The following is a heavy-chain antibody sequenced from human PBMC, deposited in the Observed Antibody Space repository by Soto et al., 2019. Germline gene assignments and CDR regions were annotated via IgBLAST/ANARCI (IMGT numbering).Heavy chain of an antibody. CDR2: ISDDGSTK. Sequence: QVLLVESGGGVVQPGRSLRLSCAASGFTFISFGMHWVRQAPGKGLEWVAVISDDGSTKHYVDSVKGRFTISRDNSKNTLYLQMNSLGPEDTAVYYCAKDRWGDFGDLNLPGYWGQGTLVTVSS. D-gene: IGHD4-17*01. J-gene: IGHJ4*02. V-gene: IGHV3-30*18. CDR1: GFTFISFG. CDR3: AKDRWGDFGDLNLPGY.